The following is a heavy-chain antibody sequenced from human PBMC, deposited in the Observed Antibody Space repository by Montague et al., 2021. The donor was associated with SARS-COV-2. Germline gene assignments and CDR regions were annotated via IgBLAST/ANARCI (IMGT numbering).Heavy chain of an antibody. CDR1: GGSISSGSYY. Sequence: SETLSLTCTVSGGSISSGSYYWSWIRQPAGKGLEWIGRIYYSGSTYYNPSLKSRVTISVDTSKNQFSLKLSSVTAADTAVYYCARLLLYCSSTSCYEARFDPWGQGTLVTVSS. CDR2: IYYSGST. V-gene: IGHV4-39*01. CDR3: ARLLLYCSSTSCYEARFDP. D-gene: IGHD2-2*01. J-gene: IGHJ5*02.